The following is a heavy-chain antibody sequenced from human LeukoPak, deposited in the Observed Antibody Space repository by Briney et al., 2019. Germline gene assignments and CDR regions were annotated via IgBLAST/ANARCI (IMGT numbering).Heavy chain of an antibody. CDR2: IYHSGSP. Sequence: SETLSLTCTVSGYSISSGYYWGWIRQPPGKGLEWIGSIYHSGSPYYNPSLESRVTMSVDTSKNQFSLKLSSVTAADTAVYYCARGGQGNWPTPFDYWGQGTLVTVSS. CDR3: ARGGQGNWPTPFDY. V-gene: IGHV4-38-2*02. J-gene: IGHJ4*02. D-gene: IGHD1-1*01. CDR1: GYSISSGYY.